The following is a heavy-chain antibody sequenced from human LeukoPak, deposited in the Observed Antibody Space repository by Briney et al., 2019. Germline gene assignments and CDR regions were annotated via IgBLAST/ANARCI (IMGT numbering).Heavy chain of an antibody. J-gene: IGHJ4*02. D-gene: IGHD3-9*01. V-gene: IGHV3-9*01. CDR3: AKQGDYDILTGAPFDY. CDR2: ISWNSGSI. CDR1: GFTFDDYA. Sequence: GGSLRLSCAASGFTFDDYAMPWVRQAPGKGLEWVSGISWNSGSIGYADSVKGRFTISRDNAKNSLYLQMNSLRAEDTALYYCAKQGDYDILTGAPFDYWGQGTLVTVSS.